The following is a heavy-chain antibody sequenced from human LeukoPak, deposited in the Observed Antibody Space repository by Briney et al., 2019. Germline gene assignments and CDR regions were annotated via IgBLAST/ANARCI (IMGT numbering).Heavy chain of an antibody. J-gene: IGHJ4*02. V-gene: IGHV3-21*01. Sequence: PGGSLRLSCAASGFTFSSYSMNWVRQAPGKGLEWVSSVSSSSSYIYYSDSVKGRFTISRDNAKNSLFLQMNSLRAEDTAVYFCVRDRGGGNWLDYWGQGTLVTVSS. CDR1: GFTFSSYS. D-gene: IGHD1-20*01. CDR3: VRDRGGGNWLDY. CDR2: VSSSSSYI.